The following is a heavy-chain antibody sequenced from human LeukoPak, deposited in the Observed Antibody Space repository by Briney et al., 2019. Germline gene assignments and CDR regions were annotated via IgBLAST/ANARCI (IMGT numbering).Heavy chain of an antibody. V-gene: IGHV4-30-4*01. Sequence: SQTLSLTCTVSGGSISSGDYYWRWTRQPPGKGVEWIGYIYYRGNTNYNPSLKSRVTIAVDTSKNQFSLKLSSVTAADTAVYYCASLLRYFGWRDAFDSWGQGTMVTVSS. CDR2: IYYRGNT. J-gene: IGHJ3*02. D-gene: IGHD3-9*01. CDR1: GGSISSGDYY. CDR3: ASLLRYFGWRDAFDS.